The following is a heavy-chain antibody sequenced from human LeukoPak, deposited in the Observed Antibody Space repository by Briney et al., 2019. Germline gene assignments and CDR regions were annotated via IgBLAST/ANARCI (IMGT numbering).Heavy chain of an antibody. CDR1: GYTFTGYY. J-gene: IGHJ5*02. Sequence: ASVKVFCRSSGYTFTGYYVHWVRQARGQGCEWMVWINPNSAGTNYAQNFQVRVIVTRDTSVSTAYMELSRLTADDTAVYYCARGRVNNWFDPWGQGTLVTVSS. D-gene: IGHD3-10*01. CDR3: ARGRVNNWFDP. V-gene: IGHV1-2*02. CDR2: INPNSAGT.